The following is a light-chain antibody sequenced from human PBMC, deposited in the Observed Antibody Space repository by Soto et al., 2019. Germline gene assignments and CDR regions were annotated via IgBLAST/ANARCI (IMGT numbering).Light chain of an antibody. V-gene: IGLV2-14*01. CDR2: DVS. J-gene: IGLJ1*01. Sequence: SVLAPPASLSGSPGQTITISCTGTSSDVGGYDYVSWHQQHPGKAPKLMIYDVSKRPSGVSNRFSGSKSGNTASLTISGLQAEDEADYYCSSKRGSTGVFGTGTKVTVL. CDR1: SSDVGGYDY. CDR3: SSKRGSTGV.